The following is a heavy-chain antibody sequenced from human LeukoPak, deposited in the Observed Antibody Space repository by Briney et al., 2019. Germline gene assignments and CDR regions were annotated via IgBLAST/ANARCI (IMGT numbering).Heavy chain of an antibody. V-gene: IGHV4-59*12. D-gene: IGHD2-8*01. Sequence: PSATLSLTCSVSGASINDYYWIWIRQPPGKGLEWIGYVYHTGTSGYHPSLKSRVAMSLDTSKNQVSLKLSSVIAADTAVYFCTRVVNGGHFDYWGQGALVTVSS. CDR2: VYHTGTS. CDR3: TRVVNGGHFDY. J-gene: IGHJ4*02. CDR1: GASINDYY.